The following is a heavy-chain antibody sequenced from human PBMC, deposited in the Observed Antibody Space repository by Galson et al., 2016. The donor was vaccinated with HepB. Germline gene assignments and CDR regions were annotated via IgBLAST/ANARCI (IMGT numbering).Heavy chain of an antibody. CDR2: IGGSGGST. CDR3: ARARGRTTSCYGY. V-gene: IGHV3-23*01. J-gene: IGHJ4*02. CDR1: GFTFSNYA. Sequence: SLRLSCAASGFTFSNYAMSWVRQAPGKGLEWVSAIGGSGGSTLYADSVEGRFTISRDNSKDTVHLQMNSLRAEDTAIYYCARARGRTTSCYGYWGQGTLVTVSS. D-gene: IGHD2-2*01.